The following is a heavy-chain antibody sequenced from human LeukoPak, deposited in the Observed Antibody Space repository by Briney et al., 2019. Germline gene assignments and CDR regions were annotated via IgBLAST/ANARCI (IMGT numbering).Heavy chain of an antibody. CDR1: GFTFSSYA. CDR2: ISTSGSTK. CDR3: ARVWWELPQGFDY. V-gene: IGHV3-48*03. J-gene: IGHJ4*02. Sequence: GGSLRLSCAASGFTFSSYAMTWVRQAPGKGLEWISQISTSGSTKTYADSVKGRFTISRDNAKNSLYLQMNDLRAEDTAIYYCARVWWELPQGFDYWGQGTLVTVSS. D-gene: IGHD1-26*01.